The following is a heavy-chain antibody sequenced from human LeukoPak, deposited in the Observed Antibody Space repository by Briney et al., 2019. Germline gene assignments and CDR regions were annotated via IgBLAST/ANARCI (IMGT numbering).Heavy chain of an antibody. CDR3: TTRSCGAGACSSSFYYYYGLHF. Sequence: SVTVSCTASGNSISKFAVSWVRQAPGQGLEWMGGIIPLFGTADYPQKFQGRVTITADESTSTTYMELSSLKSEDTATYYCTTRSCGAGACSSSFYYYYGLHFWGRGTPVFVSS. CDR2: IIPLFGTA. J-gene: IGHJ4*03. D-gene: IGHD3-16*01. V-gene: IGHV1-69*13. CDR1: GNSISKFA.